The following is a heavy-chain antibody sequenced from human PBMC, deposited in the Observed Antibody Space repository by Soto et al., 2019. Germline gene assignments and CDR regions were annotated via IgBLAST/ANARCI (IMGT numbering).Heavy chain of an antibody. CDR2: IYHSGST. V-gene: IGHV4-4*02. J-gene: IGHJ6*02. D-gene: IGHD5-18*01. Sequence: SETLSLTCTVIGGSIRSPNFSWSWVRQPPGKGLEWIGEIYHSGSTNYNPSLKSRVTISVDKSKNQFSLKLSSVTAADTAVYYCAGWIQLQQYYYYGMDVWGQGTTVTVSS. CDR3: AGWIQLQQYYYYGMDV. CDR1: GGSIRSPNFS.